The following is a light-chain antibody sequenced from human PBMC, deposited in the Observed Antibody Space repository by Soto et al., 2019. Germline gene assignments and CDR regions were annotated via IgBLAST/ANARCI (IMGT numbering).Light chain of an antibody. Sequence: EIVLTQSPGTLYLSPGERATLSCRASQSVRNSHLAWYQQKPGQPPRLLISRAASRAPGIPDRFSGSGSGTGFTLSISKLEPEDSALYYCQQYGDSPWTFGLGTKVEI. V-gene: IGKV3-20*01. CDR3: QQYGDSPWT. CDR2: RAA. CDR1: QSVRNSH. J-gene: IGKJ1*01.